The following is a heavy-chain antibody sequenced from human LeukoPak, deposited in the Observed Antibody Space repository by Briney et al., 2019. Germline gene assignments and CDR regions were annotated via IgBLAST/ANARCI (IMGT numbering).Heavy chain of an antibody. Sequence: GGSLRLSCAASGFSFSGYGMHWVRQAPGKGLEWVAFIRYDGSNEYYADSVKGRFTISRDKSKNTLSLQMNGLRVEDTAVYYCAKVMPPGRIRFYSYYMDVWGKGTTVSVS. V-gene: IGHV3-30*02. CDR2: IRYDGSNE. J-gene: IGHJ6*03. CDR3: AKVMPPGRIRFYSYYMDV. CDR1: GFSFSGYG. D-gene: IGHD2-15*01.